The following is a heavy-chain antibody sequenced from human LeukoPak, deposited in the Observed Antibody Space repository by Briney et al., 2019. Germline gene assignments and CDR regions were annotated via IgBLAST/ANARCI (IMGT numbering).Heavy chain of an antibody. CDR1: GSSISGFY. CDR2: IDQSGKP. D-gene: IGHD3-3*01. CDR3: VRTGQYAEIEWH. Sequence: PSETLSLTCGVSGSSISGFYWSWLRQPPGKGLQWIGYIDQSGKPNYNPSLKSRVTISADTSKRHFSLELSAVTAADTALYHCVRTGQYAEIEWHWGRGTLVTVSS. V-gene: IGHV4-59*12. J-gene: IGHJ4*02.